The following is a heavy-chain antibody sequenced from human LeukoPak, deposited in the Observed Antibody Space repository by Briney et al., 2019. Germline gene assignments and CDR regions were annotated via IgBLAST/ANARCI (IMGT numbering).Heavy chain of an antibody. J-gene: IGHJ6*02. CDR1: GGSISSGDYY. CDR2: IYYSGST. Sequence: SETLSLTCTVSGGSISSGDYYWSWIRQPPGKGLEWIGYIYYSGSTYYNPSLKSRVTISVDTSKNQFSLKLSSVTAADTAVYYCVREQQLVHPLYYYYYGMDVWGQGTTVTVSS. D-gene: IGHD6-13*01. CDR3: VREQQLVHPLYYYYYGMDV. V-gene: IGHV4-30-4*01.